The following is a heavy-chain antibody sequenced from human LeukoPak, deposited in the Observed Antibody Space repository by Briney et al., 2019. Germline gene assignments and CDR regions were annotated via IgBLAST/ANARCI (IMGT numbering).Heavy chain of an antibody. CDR3: AKGLSIVGATYDY. CDR1: GFTFSSYA. V-gene: IGHV3-23*01. D-gene: IGHD1-26*01. Sequence: LPGGSLRLSCAASGFTFSSYAMSWVRQAPGKGLEWVSAISGSGGSTYYADSVKGRFTISRDNYKNTLYLQMNSLRAEDTAVYYCAKGLSIVGATYDYWGQGTLVTVSS. J-gene: IGHJ4*02. CDR2: ISGSGGST.